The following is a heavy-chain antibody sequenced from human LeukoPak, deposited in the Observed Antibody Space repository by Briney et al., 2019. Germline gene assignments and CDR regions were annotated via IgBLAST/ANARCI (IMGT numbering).Heavy chain of an antibody. CDR3: VGGSSWYDY. D-gene: IGHD6-13*01. V-gene: IGHV3-23*01. J-gene: IGHJ4*02. Sequence: PGGSLRLSCAASGFTFSTCPMSWVRQAPGKGLEWVSAIGGSSDRTYYADSVEGRFIISRDNSRNMLYLQMNSLRAEDTAVYYCVGGSSWYDYWGQGTLVTVSS. CDR2: IGGSSDRT. CDR1: GFTFSTCP.